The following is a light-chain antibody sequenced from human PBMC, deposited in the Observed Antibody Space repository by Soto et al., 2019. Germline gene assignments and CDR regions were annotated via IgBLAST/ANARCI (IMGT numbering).Light chain of an antibody. CDR2: SSK. CDR3: QSYDSSLSGYV. Sequence: QSVLTQSPSASGTPGQRVAFSCSGSTPNIGYNDVYWYQQFPGTAPKLLIYSSKKRPSGVPDRFSGSKSGTSASLAITGLQAEDEADYYCQSYDSSLSGYVFGTGTKVTVL. V-gene: IGLV1-47*02. CDR1: TPNIGYND. J-gene: IGLJ1*01.